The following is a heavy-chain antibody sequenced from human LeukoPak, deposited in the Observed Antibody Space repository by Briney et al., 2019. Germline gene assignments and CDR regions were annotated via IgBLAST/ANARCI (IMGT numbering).Heavy chain of an antibody. CDR2: IGEEKSGSWT. Sequence: GGSLILSCAASGFTLSNYPMGWVRQAPVKGLEWLSAIGEEKSGSWTKSADSVKGRFTISRDNSENTLYLQMDSLTVEDTAVYYCAKAGVISGWDYWGQGVLVTVSS. CDR3: AKAGVISGWDY. CDR1: GFTLSNYP. J-gene: IGHJ4*02. D-gene: IGHD3-3*02. V-gene: IGHV3-23*01.